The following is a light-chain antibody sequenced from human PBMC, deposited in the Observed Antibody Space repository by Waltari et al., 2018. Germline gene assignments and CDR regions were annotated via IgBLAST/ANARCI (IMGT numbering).Light chain of an antibody. CDR1: QSISSW. V-gene: IGKV1-5*03. CDR3: QQYNSYSPMT. CDR2: KAS. Sequence: DIQMTQSPSTLSASVGDRVTITCRASQSISSWVAWYQQKPGKAPKLLIYKASSLESGVPSRFSGSGSGTEFTLTISSLQPDDFATYYCQQYNSYSPMTFGQGTKVEIK. J-gene: IGKJ1*01.